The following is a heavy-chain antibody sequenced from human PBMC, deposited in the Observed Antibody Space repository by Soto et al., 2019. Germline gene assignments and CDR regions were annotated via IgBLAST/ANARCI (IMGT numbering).Heavy chain of an antibody. J-gene: IGHJ4*02. V-gene: IGHV4-4*07. CDR3: ARACSSNSCYDVFDY. CDR1: GGSISSYY. D-gene: IGHD2-2*01. Sequence: LSLTCTVSGGSISSYYWSWIRQPAGKGLEWIGRIYTSGSTNYNPSLKSRVTMSVDTSKNQFSLKLSSVTTADTAVYYCARACSSNSCYDVFDYWGQGTLVTVSS. CDR2: IYTSGST.